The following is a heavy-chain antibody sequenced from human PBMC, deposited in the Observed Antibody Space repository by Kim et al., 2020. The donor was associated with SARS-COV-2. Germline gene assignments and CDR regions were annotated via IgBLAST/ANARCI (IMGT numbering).Heavy chain of an antibody. V-gene: IGHV3-23*01. J-gene: IGHJ4*02. CDR1: GFTFSSYA. CDR3: AKLIRSASGSYSSFDY. CDR2: ISGSGGST. Sequence: GGSLRLSCAASGFTFSSYAMSWVRQAPGKGLEWVSAISGSGGSTYYADSVKGRFTISRDNYKNTLYLQMNSLRAEDTAVYYCAKLIRSASGSYSSFDYWGQGTLVTVSS. D-gene: IGHD1-26*01.